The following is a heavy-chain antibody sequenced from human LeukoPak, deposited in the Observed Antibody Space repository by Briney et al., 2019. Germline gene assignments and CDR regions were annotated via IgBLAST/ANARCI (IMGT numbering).Heavy chain of an antibody. CDR1: GYTLTELS. CDR3: ATKYYYDSSGYYHPSEY. CDR2: FDPEDGET. J-gene: IGHJ4*02. V-gene: IGHV1-24*01. D-gene: IGHD3-22*01. Sequence: ASVRVSCKVSGYTLTELSMHWVRQAPGKGLEWMGGFDPEDGETIYAQKFQGRVTMTEDTSTDTAYMELSSLRSEDTAVYYCATKYYYDSSGYYHPSEYWGQGTLVTVSS.